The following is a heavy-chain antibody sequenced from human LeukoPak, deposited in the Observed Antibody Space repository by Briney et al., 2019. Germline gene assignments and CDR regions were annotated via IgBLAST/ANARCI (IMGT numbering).Heavy chain of an antibody. J-gene: IGHJ3*02. CDR1: GFTVSSNY. CDR3: AREGRRDGYNINAFDI. Sequence: GGSLRLSCSASGFTVSSNYMSWVRQAPGKGLEWVSVIYSGGSTYYADSVKGRFTISRDNSKNTLYLQMNSLRAEDTAVYYCAREGRRDGYNINAFDIWGQGTMVTVSS. D-gene: IGHD5-24*01. CDR2: IYSGGST. V-gene: IGHV3-53*01.